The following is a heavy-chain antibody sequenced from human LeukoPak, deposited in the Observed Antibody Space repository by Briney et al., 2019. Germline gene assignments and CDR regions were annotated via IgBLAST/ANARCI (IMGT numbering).Heavy chain of an antibody. CDR2: IYTSGST. D-gene: IGHD3-22*01. CDR1: GGCISSGSYY. J-gene: IGHJ6*03. Sequence: SETLSLTCTVSGGCISSGSYYWSWIRQPAGKGLEWIGRIYTSGSTNYNPSLKSRVTISVDTSKNQFSLKLSSVTAADTAVYYCARVTSSGYYYYYMDVWGKGTTVTVSS. V-gene: IGHV4-61*02. CDR3: ARVTSSGYYYYYMDV.